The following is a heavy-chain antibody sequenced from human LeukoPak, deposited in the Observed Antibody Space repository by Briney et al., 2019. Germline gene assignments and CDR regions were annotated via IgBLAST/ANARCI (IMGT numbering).Heavy chain of an antibody. J-gene: IGHJ4*02. D-gene: IGHD3-3*01. V-gene: IGHV1-8*03. Sequence: GASVKVSCKASGYTFTSYDINWVRQATGQGLEWMGWTNPNSGNTGYAQKFQGRVTITRNTSISTAYMELSSLRSEDTAVYYCARGNMRITIFGVVMVYYFDYWGQGTLVTVSS. CDR1: GYTFTSYD. CDR2: TNPNSGNT. CDR3: ARGNMRITIFGVVMVYYFDY.